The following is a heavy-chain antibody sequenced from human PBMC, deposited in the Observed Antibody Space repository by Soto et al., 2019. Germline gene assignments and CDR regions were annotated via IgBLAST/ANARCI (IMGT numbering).Heavy chain of an antibody. Sequence: GGSLRLSCAASGFTFSSYAMSWVRQAPGKGLEWVSAISGSGGSTYYADSVKGRFTISRDNSKNTLYLQMNSQRAEDTCVCDCAKDRIAVAVNAEFDYWGQGTLVTVSS. CDR1: GFTFSSYA. CDR2: ISGSGGST. D-gene: IGHD6-19*01. J-gene: IGHJ4*02. V-gene: IGHV3-23*01. CDR3: AKDRIAVAVNAEFDY.